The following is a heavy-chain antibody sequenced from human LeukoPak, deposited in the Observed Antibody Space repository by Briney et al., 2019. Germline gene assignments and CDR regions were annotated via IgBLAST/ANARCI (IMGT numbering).Heavy chain of an antibody. Sequence: GGSLSLSCAVSGFAFSEHYMDWVRQTTGKGLEWVGRSRNKDNNYTSEYPASVKGRFTISRDESKNSLYLQMNSLTTEDTAVYYCARVAPYCSGNCYSRCFDYWGQGTLVTVSS. D-gene: IGHD2-21*01. J-gene: IGHJ4*02. V-gene: IGHV3-72*01. CDR1: GFAFSEHY. CDR2: SRNKDNNYTS. CDR3: ARVAPYCSGNCYSRCFDY.